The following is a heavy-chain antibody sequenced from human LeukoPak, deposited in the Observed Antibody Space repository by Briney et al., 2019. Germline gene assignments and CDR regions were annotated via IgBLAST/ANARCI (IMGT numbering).Heavy chain of an antibody. CDR3: ARDPYGSGSYESAYYFDY. Sequence: ASVKVSCKASGGTFSSYAISWVRQAPGQGLEWMGGIIPIFGTSNYAQKFQGRVTIPTDESTSTAYMELSSLRSEDTAVYYCARDPYGSGSYESAYYFDYWGQGTLVTVSS. CDR1: GGTFSSYA. CDR2: IIPIFGTS. D-gene: IGHD3-10*01. V-gene: IGHV1-69*05. J-gene: IGHJ4*02.